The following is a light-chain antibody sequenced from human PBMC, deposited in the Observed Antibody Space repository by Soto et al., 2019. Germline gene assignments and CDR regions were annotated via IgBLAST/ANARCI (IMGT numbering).Light chain of an antibody. Sequence: EIVLTQSPGTLSLSPGEGATLSCRASQSVNSDYLAWYQQKPGQAPRLLIYGASGRATGIPDRFSGSGSGTDFTLPISRLESEDFAVYYCQHHGTFGQGTKVEI. CDR2: GAS. V-gene: IGKV3-20*01. CDR1: QSVNSDY. CDR3: QHHGT. J-gene: IGKJ1*01.